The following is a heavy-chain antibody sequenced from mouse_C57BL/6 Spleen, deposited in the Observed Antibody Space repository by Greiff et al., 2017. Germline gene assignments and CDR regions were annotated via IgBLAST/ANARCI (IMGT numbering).Heavy chain of an antibody. Sequence: VQLQQSGAELVKPGASVKLSCKASGYTFTSYWMPWVKQRPGQGLEWIGMILPNSGSTNYNEKFKSKATLTVDKSSSPAYMQLSSLTSEDSAVYYCARSECNYPRGYWGQGTSVTFAT. CDR3: ARSECNYPRGY. J-gene: IGHJ4*01. D-gene: IGHD2-1*01. CDR1: GYTFTSYW. V-gene: IGHV1-64*01. CDR2: ILPNSGST.